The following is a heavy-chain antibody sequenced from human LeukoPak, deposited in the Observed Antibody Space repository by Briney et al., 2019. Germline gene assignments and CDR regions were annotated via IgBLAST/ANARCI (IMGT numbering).Heavy chain of an antibody. D-gene: IGHD2-8*01. Sequence: SETLSLACTVSGGSISSYYWSWIRQPPGKGLEWIGYIYTSGSTNYNPSLKSRVTIAVDTSKNQFSLKLSSVTAADTAVYYCARSIMVYAPFDYWGQGTLVTVSS. CDR2: IYTSGST. V-gene: IGHV4-4*09. CDR1: GGSISSYY. CDR3: ARSIMVYAPFDY. J-gene: IGHJ4*02.